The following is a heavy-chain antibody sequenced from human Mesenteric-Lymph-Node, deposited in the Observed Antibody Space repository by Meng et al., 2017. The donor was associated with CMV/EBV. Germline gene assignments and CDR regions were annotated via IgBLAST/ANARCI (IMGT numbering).Heavy chain of an antibody. J-gene: IGHJ5*02. Sequence: GFSLSTSGVGVGWIRQPPGRALEWLALIYWDDDERYSPSLKGRLTITKDTSKNQVVLTMTNMDPVDTATYYCAHSGLRAAGTGWFDPWGQGTLVTVSS. CDR2: IYWDDDE. D-gene: IGHD6-13*01. V-gene: IGHV2-5*02. CDR1: GFSLSTSGVG. CDR3: AHSGLRAAGTGWFDP.